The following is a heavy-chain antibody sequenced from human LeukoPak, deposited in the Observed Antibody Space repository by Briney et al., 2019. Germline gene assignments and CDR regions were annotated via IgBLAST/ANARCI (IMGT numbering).Heavy chain of an antibody. V-gene: IGHV3-7*01. D-gene: IGHD1-26*01. CDR1: GFTFSSYW. CDR3: VSGTIVGARGADN. CDR2: IKQDGSEK. J-gene: IGHJ4*02. Sequence: GGSLRLSCAASGFTFSSYWMSWVRQAPGKGLEWVANIKQDGSEKYYVDSVKGRFTISRDNAKNSLYLQMNSLRAEDTAVYYCVSGTIVGARGADNWGQGTLVTVSS.